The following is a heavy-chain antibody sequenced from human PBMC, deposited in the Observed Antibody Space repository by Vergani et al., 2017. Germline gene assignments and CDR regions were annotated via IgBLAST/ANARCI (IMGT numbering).Heavy chain of an antibody. Sequence: QGQLVESGGGIVQPGRSLTLSCVASRSTFKTYGMHWVRQAPGKGLEWVGLIYYDGSNAYYADSVKGRFTISRDNSKNTLYLQMSSLRAEDTAVYYCAKEGRSGITPFVADWGQGTLVTVSS. V-gene: IGHV3-33*06. CDR1: RSTFKTYG. CDR3: AKEGRSGITPFVAD. J-gene: IGHJ4*02. D-gene: IGHD1-14*01. CDR2: IYYDGSNA.